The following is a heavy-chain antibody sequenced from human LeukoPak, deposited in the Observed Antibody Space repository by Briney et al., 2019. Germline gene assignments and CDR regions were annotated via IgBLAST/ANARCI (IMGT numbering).Heavy chain of an antibody. CDR1: GFTFRSHA. V-gene: IGHV3-23*01. CDR2: IYENGGTT. Sequence: GGSLRLSCVGSGFTFRSHAMSWVRQAPEKGLEFVSGIYENGGTTYYADSVKGRFSISRDNSKSTLYLQMDSLRGEDTAVYYCAKDFRIGYSAHFDYWGQGALVTVSS. D-gene: IGHD2-21*01. J-gene: IGHJ4*02. CDR3: AKDFRIGYSAHFDY.